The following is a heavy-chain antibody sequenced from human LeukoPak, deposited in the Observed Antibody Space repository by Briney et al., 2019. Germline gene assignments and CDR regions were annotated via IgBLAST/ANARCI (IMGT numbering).Heavy chain of an antibody. D-gene: IGHD6-19*01. CDR3: AKAARGAVAGYY. CDR2: IRYDGSNK. Sequence: GGSLRLSCAASGFTFSSYGMHWVRQAPGKGLEWVAFIRYDGSNKYYADSVKGRFTISRDNSKNTLYLQMNSLRAGDTAVYYCAKAARGAVAGYYWGQGTLVTVSS. V-gene: IGHV3-30*02. CDR1: GFTFSSYG. J-gene: IGHJ4*02.